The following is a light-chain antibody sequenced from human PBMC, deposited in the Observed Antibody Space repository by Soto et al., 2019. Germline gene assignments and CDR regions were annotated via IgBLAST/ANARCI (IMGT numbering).Light chain of an antibody. J-gene: IGKJ1*01. V-gene: IGKV1-12*01. CDR3: LQYYSFPWT. CDR2: ASS. Sequence: DILMTQSPSSVSASVGDRVNITCRATQDIGNWLAWYQQKPGKAPKLLISASSSLQSGVPSRFSGSGSGTDFTLMISSLQPEDLAIYWCLQYYSFPWTFGQGTKVEIK. CDR1: QDIGNW.